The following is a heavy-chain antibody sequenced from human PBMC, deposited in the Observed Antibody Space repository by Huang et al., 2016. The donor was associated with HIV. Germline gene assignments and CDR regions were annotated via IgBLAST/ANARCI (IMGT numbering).Heavy chain of an antibody. CDR1: GFTFSSHA. CDR3: ARAKDSWDAYDI. V-gene: IGHV3-30*16. Sequence: QVQLVESGGGVVQPGRSLRLSCAASGFTFSSHAMHWVRQAPGKGHEGVAGISNDGSNKYYADYGKGRFTYSRDNSKNTLYLQMNSLRAEDTAVFYCARAKDSWDAYDIWGQGTMVTVSS. CDR2: ISNDGSNK. J-gene: IGHJ3*02.